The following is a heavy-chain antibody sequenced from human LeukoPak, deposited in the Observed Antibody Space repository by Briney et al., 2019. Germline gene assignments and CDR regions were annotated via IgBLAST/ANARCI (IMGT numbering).Heavy chain of an antibody. CDR3: ARHQGRGRDDYNPLPYYFDY. Sequence: RSETLSLTCTVSGGSISSSSYYWRWIRQPPGNGLEWIGSIYSSGSTYYNPSLKSRLTISVDTSNPHFSLKLSSVTAADTAVYYCARHQGRGRDDYNPLPYYFDYWGQGTLITVSS. CDR2: IYSSGST. J-gene: IGHJ4*02. D-gene: IGHD5-24*01. V-gene: IGHV4-39*01. CDR1: GGSISSSSYY.